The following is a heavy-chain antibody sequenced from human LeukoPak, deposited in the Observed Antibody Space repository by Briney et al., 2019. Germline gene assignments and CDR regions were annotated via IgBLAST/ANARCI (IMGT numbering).Heavy chain of an antibody. CDR2: INPNSGGT. J-gene: IGHJ4*02. V-gene: IGHV1-2*02. CDR1: GYTFTGYY. D-gene: IGHD3-9*01. CDR3: ARGGFGGRYFDWLLSADY. Sequence: ASVKASCKASGYTFTGYYMHWVRQAPGQGLEWMGWINPNSGGTNYAQKFQGRVTMTRDTSISTAYMELSRLRSDDTAVYYCARGGFGGRYFDWLLSADYWGQGTLVTVSS.